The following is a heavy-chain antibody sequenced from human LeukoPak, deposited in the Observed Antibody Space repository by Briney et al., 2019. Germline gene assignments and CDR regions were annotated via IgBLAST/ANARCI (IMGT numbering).Heavy chain of an antibody. V-gene: IGHV3-21*01. Sequence: SGGSLRLSCAASGFTFSSYSMNWVRQAPGKGLEWVSFITSSSTYIYRADSVKGRFTISRDNAKNSLYLQMNSLRAEDTAVYYCAREEGSGWYLFDYWGQGTLVTVSS. CDR3: AREEGSGWYLFDY. J-gene: IGHJ4*02. CDR2: ITSSSTYI. D-gene: IGHD6-19*01. CDR1: GFTFSSYS.